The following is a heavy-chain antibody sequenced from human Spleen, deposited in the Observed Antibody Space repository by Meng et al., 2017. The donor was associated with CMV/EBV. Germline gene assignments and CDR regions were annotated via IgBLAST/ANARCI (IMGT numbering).Heavy chain of an antibody. J-gene: IGHJ5*02. V-gene: IGHV4-61*08. D-gene: IGHD3-10*01. Sequence: DSVSCGGCFWTWLRQPPGKGLEWIGYVSYAGNTKYNPSLMSRVTMSLDTTRDQFSLRLNSVIAADTAVYYCARSFGGRMTSYNYFDPWGQGALVTVSS. CDR1: DSVSCGGCF. CDR2: VSYAGNT. CDR3: ARSFGGRMTSYNYFDP.